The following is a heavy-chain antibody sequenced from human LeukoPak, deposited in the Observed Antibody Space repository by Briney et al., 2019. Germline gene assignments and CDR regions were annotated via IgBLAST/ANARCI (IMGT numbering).Heavy chain of an antibody. Sequence: SQTLSLTRAISGDSVSSNSAAWNWIRQSPSRGLEWLGRTYYRSKWYNDYAVSVKSRITINPDTSKNQFSLQLNSVTPEDTAVYYCARERLPIVVITSDAFDIWGQGTMVTVSS. D-gene: IGHD3-22*01. CDR2: TYYRSKWYN. J-gene: IGHJ3*02. CDR1: GDSVSSNSAA. V-gene: IGHV6-1*01. CDR3: ARERLPIVVITSDAFDI.